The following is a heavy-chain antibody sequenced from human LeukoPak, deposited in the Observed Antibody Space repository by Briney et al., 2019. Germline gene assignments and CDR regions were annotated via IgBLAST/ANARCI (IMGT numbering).Heavy chain of an antibody. CDR3: AIGNKTVDTAMVIVY. D-gene: IGHD5-18*01. V-gene: IGHV3-30*02. CDR1: GFTFSSYG. J-gene: IGHJ4*02. Sequence: PGGSLRLXCAASGFTFSSYGMHWDRQAPGKGLEWVAFIRYDGSNKYYADSVKGRFTISRDNSKNTLYLQMNSLRAEDTAVYYCAIGNKTVDTAMVIVYWGQGTLVTVSS. CDR2: IRYDGSNK.